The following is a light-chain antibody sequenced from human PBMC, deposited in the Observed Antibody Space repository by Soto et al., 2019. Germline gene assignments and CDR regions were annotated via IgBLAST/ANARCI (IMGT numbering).Light chain of an antibody. V-gene: IGKV3-20*01. CDR3: QQYGSSPLT. Sequence: EIVLTQSPGTLSLSPGERATLSCRASQSVSSSFLAWYQQKPGQAPRLLIYGASSRATGIPDRFSGSGSGTDFPLTISRLEPEDVAVYYCQQYGSSPLTFGGGTKV. CDR2: GAS. CDR1: QSVSSSF. J-gene: IGKJ4*01.